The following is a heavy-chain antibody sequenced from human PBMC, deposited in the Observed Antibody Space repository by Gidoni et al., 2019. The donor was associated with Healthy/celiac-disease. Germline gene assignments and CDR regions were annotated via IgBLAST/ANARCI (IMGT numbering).Heavy chain of an antibody. V-gene: IGHV4-39*07. CDR3: ARDLLYCGGDCYSVDY. D-gene: IGHD2-21*02. Sequence: QLQLQESGPGLVKPSETLSLTCTVSGGSISSSSYYWGWIRQPPGKGLELIGSIYYSGSTYYNPSLKSRVTISVDTSKNQFSLKLSSVTAADTAVYYCARDLLYCGGDCYSVDYWGQGTLVTVSS. CDR1: GGSISSSSYY. J-gene: IGHJ4*02. CDR2: IYYSGST.